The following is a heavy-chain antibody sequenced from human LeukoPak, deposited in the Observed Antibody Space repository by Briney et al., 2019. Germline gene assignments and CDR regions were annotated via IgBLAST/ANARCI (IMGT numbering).Heavy chain of an antibody. Sequence: SETLSLTCTVSGGSISSYYWSWIRQPPGKGLEWIGYIYYSGSTNYNPSLKSRVTISVDTSKNQFSLKLSSVTAADTAVYYCARGGDYDFWSGYSSGFDYWGQGTLVTVSS. J-gene: IGHJ4*02. CDR3: ARGGDYDFWSGYSSGFDY. CDR2: IYYSGST. D-gene: IGHD3-3*01. V-gene: IGHV4-59*01. CDR1: GGSISSYY.